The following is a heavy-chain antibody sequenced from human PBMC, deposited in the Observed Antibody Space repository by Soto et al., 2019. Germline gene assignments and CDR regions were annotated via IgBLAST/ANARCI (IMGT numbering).Heavy chain of an antibody. V-gene: IGHV3-48*02. J-gene: IGHJ6*02. Sequence: GGSLRLSCAASGCPFISYSMNWVRQAPGKGREWVSYISSSSSTIYYADSVKGRFTISRDNAKNSLYLQMNSLRDEDTAVYYCASIITMVRGDPYYYYGMDVWGQGTTVTVSS. CDR1: GCPFISYS. CDR3: ASIITMVRGDPYYYYGMDV. CDR2: ISSSSSTI. D-gene: IGHD3-10*01.